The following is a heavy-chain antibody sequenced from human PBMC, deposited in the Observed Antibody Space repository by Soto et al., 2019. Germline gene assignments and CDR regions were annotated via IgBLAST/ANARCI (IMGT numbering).Heavy chain of an antibody. D-gene: IGHD3-16*01. CDR1: GFTFSNTW. CDR3: ARDRGRGSYFDY. Sequence: EVQLVESGGGLVKPGGSLRLSCAASGFTFSNTWMTWVRQAPGKGLEWVGRIMSKTDGETTDYAAPVKGRFTISRDNSKNTLYLQMSSLRAEDTAVYYCARDRGRGSYFDYWGQGTLVTVSS. CDR2: IMSKTDGETT. J-gene: IGHJ4*02. V-gene: IGHV3-15*01.